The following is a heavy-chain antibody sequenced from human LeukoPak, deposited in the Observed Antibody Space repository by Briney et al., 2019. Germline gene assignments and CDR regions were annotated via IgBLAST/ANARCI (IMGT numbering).Heavy chain of an antibody. D-gene: IGHD4-17*01. J-gene: IGHJ4*02. CDR1: GFTFSDTW. CDR3: ARDFGDQHY. Sequence: GGSLRLSCAASGFTFSDTWMHWVRQAPGEGLVWVSVISGSGGNTYYADSVKGRFTISRDNSKNTLYLQMNSLRAEDTAVYYCARDFGDQHYWGQGTLVTVSS. V-gene: IGHV3-23*01. CDR2: ISGSGGNT.